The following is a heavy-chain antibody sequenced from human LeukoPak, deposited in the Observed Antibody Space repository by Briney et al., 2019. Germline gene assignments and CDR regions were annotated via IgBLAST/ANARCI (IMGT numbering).Heavy chain of an antibody. Sequence: GGSLRLSCAASGFTFSSYWMHWVRQAPGKGLAWVSRIRSDGSSRNYADSVRGQFTISRDNTMNSLYLQMSSLRAEDTAVYYCATDRGWRTSGYYLYYFEYWGQGTLVTYSS. J-gene: IGHJ4*02. CDR3: ATDRGWRTSGYYLYYFEY. CDR2: IRSDGSSR. CDR1: GFTFSSYW. V-gene: IGHV3-74*01. D-gene: IGHD3-3*01.